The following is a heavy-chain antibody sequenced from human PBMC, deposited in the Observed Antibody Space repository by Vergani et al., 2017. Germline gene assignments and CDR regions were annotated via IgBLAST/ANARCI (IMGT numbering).Heavy chain of an antibody. V-gene: IGHV4-34*01. D-gene: IGHD5-18*01. Sequence: QVQLQQWGAGLLKPSETLSLTCAVYGGSFSGYYWSWIRQPPGKGLEWIGEINHSGSTNYNPSLKSRVTISVDTSKNQFSLKLSAVTAADTAVYYCARKRGGYSLGGFDYWGQGTLVTVSS. J-gene: IGHJ4*02. CDR3: ARKRGGYSLGGFDY. CDR2: INHSGST. CDR1: GGSFSGYY.